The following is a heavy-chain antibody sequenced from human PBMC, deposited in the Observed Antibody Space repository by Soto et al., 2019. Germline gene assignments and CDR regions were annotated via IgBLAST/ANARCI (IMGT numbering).Heavy chain of an antibody. Sequence: ASVKVSCKASGYTFTSYAMHWVRQAPGQRLEWMGWINAGNGNTKYSQKFQGRVTITRDTSASTAYMELSSLRSEDTAVYYCAIDYPPYSSSARVKYSIWGQGTLVTVSS. CDR2: INAGNGNT. J-gene: IGHJ4*02. CDR1: GYTFTSYA. D-gene: IGHD6-13*01. V-gene: IGHV1-3*01. CDR3: AIDYPPYSSSARVKYSI.